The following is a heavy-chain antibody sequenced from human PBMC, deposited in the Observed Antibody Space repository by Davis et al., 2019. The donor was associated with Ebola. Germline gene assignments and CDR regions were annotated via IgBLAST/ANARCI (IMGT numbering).Heavy chain of an antibody. J-gene: IGHJ4*02. V-gene: IGHV3-7*01. CDR1: GFTFTNAW. Sequence: PGGSLRLSCAASGFTFTNAWMTWVRQAPGKGLEWVANIKQDGSEKYYVDSVKGRFTISRDNAKNSLYLQMNSLRAEDTAVYYCARVLATIRGVNYWGQGTLVTVSS. CDR2: IKQDGSEK. D-gene: IGHD5-12*01. CDR3: ARVLATIRGVNY.